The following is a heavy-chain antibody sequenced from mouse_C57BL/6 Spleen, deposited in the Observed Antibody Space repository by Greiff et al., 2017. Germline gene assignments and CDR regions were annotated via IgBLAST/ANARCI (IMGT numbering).Heavy chain of an antibody. Sequence: EVQLVESGGGLVQPGGSLSLSCAASGFTFTDYYMSWVRQPPGKALEWLGFIRNKANGYTTEYSASVKGRFTISRENSQSILYLQMNALRAEDSATYYCARYYGYWYFAVWRTGTTVTVSS. J-gene: IGHJ1*03. CDR2: IRNKANGYTT. CDR3: ARYYGYWYFAV. CDR1: GFTFTDYY. V-gene: IGHV7-3*01. D-gene: IGHD1-1*02.